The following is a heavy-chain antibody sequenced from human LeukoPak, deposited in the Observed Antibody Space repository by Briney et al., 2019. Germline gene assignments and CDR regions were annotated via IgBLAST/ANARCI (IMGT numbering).Heavy chain of an antibody. V-gene: IGHV1-18*04. CDR2: ISAYNGNT. CDR1: GYTFTSYY. CDR3: ARDLIGRYYDFWSGYYTGSSLHY. J-gene: IGHJ4*02. D-gene: IGHD3-3*01. Sequence: ASVKVSCKASGYTFTSYYMHWVRQAPGQGLEWMGWISAYNGNTNYAQKLQGRVTMTTDTSTSTAYMELRSLRSDDTAVYYCARDLIGRYYDFWSGYYTGSSLHYWGQGTLVTVSS.